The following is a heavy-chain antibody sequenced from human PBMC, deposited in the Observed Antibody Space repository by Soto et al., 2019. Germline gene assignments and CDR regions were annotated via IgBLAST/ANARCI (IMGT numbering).Heavy chain of an antibody. CDR3: ARDEVPAANWLDR. J-gene: IGHJ5*02. CDR2: ISGSGGST. D-gene: IGHD2-2*01. Sequence: GGSPRLSCAASGFTFSSYAMSWVRQAPGKGLEWVSAISGSGGSTYYADSVKGRFTISRDNSKNTLYLQMNSLRAEDTAVYYCARDEVPAANWLDRWGQGTLVTVSS. V-gene: IGHV3-23*01. CDR1: GFTFSSYA.